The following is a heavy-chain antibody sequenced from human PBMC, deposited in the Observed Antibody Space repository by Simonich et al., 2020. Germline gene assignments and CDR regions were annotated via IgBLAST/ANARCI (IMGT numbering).Heavy chain of an antibody. J-gene: IGHJ4*02. CDR3: ARDTSYYGSGSYYFDY. CDR1: GFTFSSYS. Sequence: GGGLVKPGGSLRLSCAASGFTFSSYSMNWVRQAPGKGLEWVSSISSSSSYIYYADSVKGRFTISRDNAKNSLYPQMNSLRAEDTAVYYCARDTSYYGSGSYYFDYWGQGTLVTVSS. D-gene: IGHD3-10*01. CDR2: ISSSSSYI. V-gene: IGHV3-21*01.